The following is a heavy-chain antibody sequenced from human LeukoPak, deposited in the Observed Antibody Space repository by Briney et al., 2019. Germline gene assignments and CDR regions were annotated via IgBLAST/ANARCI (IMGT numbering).Heavy chain of an antibody. Sequence: SETLSLTCAVYGGSFSGYFWSWIRQAPGKGLEWIGETDHSGTTNYNPSLKSRVIISPDTSKSQFSLKVNSVTAADTAVYYCARAYKASPLHNAIDSWGQGTLVTVSS. V-gene: IGHV4-34*01. CDR1: GGSFSGYF. J-gene: IGHJ4*02. CDR2: TDHSGTT. D-gene: IGHD1-14*01. CDR3: ARAYKASPLHNAIDS.